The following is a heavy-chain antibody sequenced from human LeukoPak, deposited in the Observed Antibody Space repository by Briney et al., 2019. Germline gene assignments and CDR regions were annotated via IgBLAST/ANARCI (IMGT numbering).Heavy chain of an antibody. D-gene: IGHD2-21*01. CDR1: GFTFSSHA. CDR3: SKLWWHPLHNYYVGV. J-gene: IGHJ6*03. V-gene: IGHV3-23*01. Sequence: GGSLRLSCAASGFTFSSHAMNWVRQAPGKGLEWVSGILDSGYSTYYANSVKGRFTISRDNSNNTLYLQMNSLRAEDTAVYYCSKLWWHPLHNYYVGVWGKGTTLAVSS. CDR2: ILDSGYST.